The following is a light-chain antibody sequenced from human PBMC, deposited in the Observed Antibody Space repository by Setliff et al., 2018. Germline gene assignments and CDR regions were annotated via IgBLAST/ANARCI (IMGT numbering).Light chain of an antibody. Sequence: QSALAQPASVSGSPGQSITISCTGTSSDVGYYNYVSWYQQHPGKAPKLMIYEVSNRPSGVSNRFSGSKSGNTASLTISGLQAEDEADYYCSSYTTSTFWVFGGGTKVTVL. CDR3: SSYTTSTFWV. J-gene: IGLJ3*02. CDR1: SSDVGYYNY. CDR2: EVS. V-gene: IGLV2-14*01.